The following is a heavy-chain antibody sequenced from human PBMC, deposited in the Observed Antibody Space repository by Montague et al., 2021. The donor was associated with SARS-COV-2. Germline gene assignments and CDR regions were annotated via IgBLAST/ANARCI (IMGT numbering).Heavy chain of an antibody. V-gene: IGHV3-48*03. D-gene: IGHD3-10*01. J-gene: IGHJ4*02. Sequence: SLRLSCAASGFTFRTYEMNWVRQAPGKGLEWVSHISSSGSTIYYADSVKGRFTISRDNAKNSLYLQMNSLRAEDTAVYYCARDGRFGELDYWAQGTLVTVST. CDR3: ARDGRFGELDY. CDR1: GFTFRTYE. CDR2: ISSSGSTI.